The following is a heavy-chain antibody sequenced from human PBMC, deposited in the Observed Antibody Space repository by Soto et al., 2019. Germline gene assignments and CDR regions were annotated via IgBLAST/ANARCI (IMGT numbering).Heavy chain of an antibody. Sequence: SETLSLTCTVSGGSISSGDYYWSWIRQPPGKGLEWIGYIYYSGSTYYNPSLKSRVTISVDTSKNQFSLKLSSVTAADTAVYYCARDRKDGYNYYFDYWGQGTLVTVSS. V-gene: IGHV4-30-4*01. CDR1: GGSISSGDYY. CDR2: IYYSGST. J-gene: IGHJ4*02. D-gene: IGHD5-12*01. CDR3: ARDRKDGYNYYFDY.